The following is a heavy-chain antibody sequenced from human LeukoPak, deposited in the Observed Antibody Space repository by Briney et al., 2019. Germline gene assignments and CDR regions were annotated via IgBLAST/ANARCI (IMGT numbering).Heavy chain of an antibody. CDR2: VGGRGDST. D-gene: IGHD1-26*01. J-gene: IGHJ4*02. CDR1: GFTFSSYA. CDR3: AKDQNTYSGSYFEFDY. Sequence: PGGSLRLSCAASGFTFSSYAMTWVRQAPGKGLQWVSSVGGRGDSTYYADSVKGRFTISRDNSKNTLYLQMNSLRAEDTAVYYCAKDQNTYSGSYFEFDYWGQGTLVTVSS. V-gene: IGHV3-23*01.